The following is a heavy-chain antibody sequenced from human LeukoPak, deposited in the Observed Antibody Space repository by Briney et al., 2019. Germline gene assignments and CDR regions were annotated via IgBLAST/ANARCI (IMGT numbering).Heavy chain of an antibody. V-gene: IGHV3-53*01. J-gene: IGHJ3*02. CDR1: GFTVSSNY. D-gene: IGHD3-22*01. CDR2: IYSGGST. Sequence: PGGSLRLSCAASGFTVSSNYMSWVRQAPGKGLEWVSVIYSGGSTYYADSVKGRFTISRDNSKNTLYLQMNSLRAEDTAVYYCASLPSHYYDSGGHDAFDIWGQGTMVTVSS. CDR3: ASLPSHYYDSGGHDAFDI.